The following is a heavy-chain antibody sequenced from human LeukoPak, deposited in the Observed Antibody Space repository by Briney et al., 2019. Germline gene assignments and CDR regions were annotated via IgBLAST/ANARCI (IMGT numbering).Heavy chain of an antibody. D-gene: IGHD3-3*01. J-gene: IGHJ6*02. CDR3: ARESTIFGVVGVYYYGMDV. CDR1: GFTFSSYW. CDR2: INSDGSST. V-gene: IGHV3-74*01. Sequence: GGSLRLSCAASGFTFSSYWMHWVRQAPGKGLVWVSRINSDGSSTSYADSVKGRFTISRDNAKNTLYLQMNSLRAEDTAVYYCARESTIFGVVGVYYYGMDVWGQGTTVTVSS.